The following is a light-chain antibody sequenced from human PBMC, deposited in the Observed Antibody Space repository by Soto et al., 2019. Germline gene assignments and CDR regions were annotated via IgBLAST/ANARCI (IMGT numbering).Light chain of an antibody. CDR1: QSVTTNY. J-gene: IGKJ1*01. V-gene: IGKV3-20*01. Sequence: EIVLTQSLGTLSLSPGERATLSCRASQSVTTNYIAWYQQKPGQAPRLLIYGASNRATGIPDRFSGSGSGKVFTLTISRLEPEDFAVYYCQQYGNSPRTFGQGTRVEIK. CDR2: GAS. CDR3: QQYGNSPRT.